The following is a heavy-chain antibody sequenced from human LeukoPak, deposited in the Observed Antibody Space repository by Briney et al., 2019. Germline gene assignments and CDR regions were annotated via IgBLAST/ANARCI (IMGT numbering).Heavy chain of an antibody. CDR2: IGGSSDFT. D-gene: IGHD3-10*01. J-gene: IGHJ4*02. Sequence: GGSLRLSCAASGFTFSDYAMSWVRQAPGKGLEWVSAIGGSSDFTYYVEYVKGRFTISRDNSKETLYLQMNSLRAEDTAVYYCAKADRGWGVITKDWGQGTLVTVSS. V-gene: IGHV3-23*01. CDR1: GFTFSDYA. CDR3: AKADRGWGVITKD.